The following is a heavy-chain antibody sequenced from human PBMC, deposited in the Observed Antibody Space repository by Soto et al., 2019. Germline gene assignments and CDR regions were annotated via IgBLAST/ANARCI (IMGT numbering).Heavy chain of an antibody. CDR3: ARGRGVAARPFYDY. J-gene: IGHJ4*02. Sequence: SETLSLTCTVSGGSISSYYWSWIRQPPGKGLEWIGYIYYSGSTNYNPSLKSRVTISVDTSKNQFSLKLSSVTAADTAVYYCARGRGVAARPFYDYWGQGTLVTVSS. D-gene: IGHD6-6*01. CDR1: GGSISSYY. V-gene: IGHV4-59*01. CDR2: IYYSGST.